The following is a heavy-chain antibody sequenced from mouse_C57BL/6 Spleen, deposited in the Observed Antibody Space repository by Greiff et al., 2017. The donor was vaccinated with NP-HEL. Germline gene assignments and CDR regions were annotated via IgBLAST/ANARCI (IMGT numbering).Heavy chain of an antibody. V-gene: IGHV5-17*01. D-gene: IGHD4-1*01. J-gene: IGHJ3*01. Sequence: EVKVVESGGGLVKPGGSLKLSCAASGSPFGAYGLHWVRQAPERGLEWVAYISSGSSTIYYADTVKGRFTISRDNAKNTLFLQMTSLRSEDTAMYYCARFGTAYWGQGTLVTVSA. CDR3: ARFGTAY. CDR1: GSPFGAYG. CDR2: ISSGSSTI.